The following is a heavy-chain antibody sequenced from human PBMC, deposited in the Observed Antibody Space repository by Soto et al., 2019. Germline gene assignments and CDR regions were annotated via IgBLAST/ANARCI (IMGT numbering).Heavy chain of an antibody. D-gene: IGHD3-22*01. CDR2: IIPIFGTA. V-gene: IGHV1-69*13. CDR3: ARKYYDSSGSNYYYYGMDV. Sequence: SVKVSCKASGGTFSSYAISWVRQAPGQGLEWMGGIIPIFGTANYAQKFQGRVTITADESTSTAYMELSSLRSEDTAVYYCARKYYDSSGSNYYYYGMDVWGQGTTVTVSS. J-gene: IGHJ6*02. CDR1: GGTFSSYA.